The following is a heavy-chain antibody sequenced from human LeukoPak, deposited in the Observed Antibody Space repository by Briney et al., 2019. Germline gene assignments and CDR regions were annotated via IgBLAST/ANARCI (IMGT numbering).Heavy chain of an antibody. V-gene: IGHV3-23*01. CDR2: TSGSGDST. Sequence: GGSLRLSCAASGFTFSSYWMSWVRQAPGKGLEWVSTTSGSGDSTYYGDPVKGRFTISRDKSKNTLYLQMNSLRAEDTAVYYCAKPLIPGAGTLYFDYWGQGTLVTVSS. CDR1: GFTFSSYW. J-gene: IGHJ4*02. D-gene: IGHD6-19*01. CDR3: AKPLIPGAGTLYFDY.